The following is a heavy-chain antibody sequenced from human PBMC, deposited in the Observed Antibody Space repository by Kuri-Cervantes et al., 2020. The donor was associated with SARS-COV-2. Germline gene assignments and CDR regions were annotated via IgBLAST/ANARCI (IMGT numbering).Heavy chain of an antibody. V-gene: IGHV3-23*01. CDR2: ISGSGGTT. D-gene: IGHD3-22*01. Sequence: GGSLRLSCGASGFTFSSYAMSWVRQAPGKGLEWVSVISGSGGTTYYADSVKGRFTVSRDNSKNTLYPQMNSLRAEDTAVYYCASGRICDSSGYSPGGFDYWGQGTLVTVSS. CDR3: ASGRICDSSGYSPGGFDY. CDR1: GFTFSSYA. J-gene: IGHJ4*02.